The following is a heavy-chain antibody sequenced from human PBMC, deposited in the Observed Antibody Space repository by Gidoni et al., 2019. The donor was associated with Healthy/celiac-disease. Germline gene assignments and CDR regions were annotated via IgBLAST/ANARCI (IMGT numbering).Heavy chain of an antibody. V-gene: IGHV3-23*01. CDR1: GFTCSTYA. J-gene: IGHJ4*02. CDR2: TSGSGGST. D-gene: IGHD2-15*01. CDR3: AKDIVVVVAATISFDY. Sequence: EVQLLESGGGLVQPGGSLRLSCEAAGFTCSTYAMSWVRQAPGKGLEWVSATSGSGGSTYYADSVKGRFTISRDNSKNTLYLQMNSLRAEDTAVYYCAKDIVVVVAATISFDYWGQGTLVTVSS.